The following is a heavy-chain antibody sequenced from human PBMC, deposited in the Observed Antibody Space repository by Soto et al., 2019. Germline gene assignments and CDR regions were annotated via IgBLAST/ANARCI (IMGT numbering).Heavy chain of an antibody. CDR1: GGSISSYY. CDR3: AREEYGDYFDY. CDR2: IYYSGST. J-gene: IGHJ4*02. V-gene: IGHV4-59*01. D-gene: IGHD4-17*01. Sequence: QVQLQESGPGLVKPSETLSLTCTVSGGSISSYYWSWIRQPPGKGLEWIGYIYYSGSTNYNPSLKSRVTISVDASKNQFSLKLSSVTAADTAVYYCAREEYGDYFDYWGQGTLVTVSS.